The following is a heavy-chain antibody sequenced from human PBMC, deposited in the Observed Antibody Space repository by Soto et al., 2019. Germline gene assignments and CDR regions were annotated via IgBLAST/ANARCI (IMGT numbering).Heavy chain of an antibody. J-gene: IGHJ4*02. CDR3: ARDMGPGPYCGGDCYPGFDY. CDR1: GGTFSSYA. Sequence: ASVKVSCKASGGTFSSYAISWVRQAPGQGLEWMGGIIPIFGTANYAQKFQGRVTITADESTSTAYMELSSLRSEDTAVYYCARDMGPGPYCGGDCYPGFDYWGQGTLVTVSS. CDR2: IIPIFGTA. V-gene: IGHV1-69*13. D-gene: IGHD2-21*02.